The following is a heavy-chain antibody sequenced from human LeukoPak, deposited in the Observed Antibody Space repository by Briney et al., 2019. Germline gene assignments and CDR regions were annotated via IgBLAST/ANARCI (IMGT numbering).Heavy chain of an antibody. D-gene: IGHD2-15*01. CDR3: GKTTTGYSSGRNPAWPIDY. CDR2: ISGSGGNT. Sequence: PGGSLRLSCAASGFTFSSYALSWVRQAPGKGLQWVSAISGSGGNTYYADSVKGRFTISRDNSKNTLYLQINSLRAEDTAVYYCGKTTTGYSSGRNPAWPIDYWGQGTLVSVSS. V-gene: IGHV3-23*01. CDR1: GFTFSSYA. J-gene: IGHJ4*02.